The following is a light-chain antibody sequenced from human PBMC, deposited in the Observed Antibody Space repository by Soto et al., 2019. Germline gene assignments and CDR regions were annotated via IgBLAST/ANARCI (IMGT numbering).Light chain of an antibody. V-gene: IGKV1-8*01. Sequence: AIRMTQSPSSFSASTGDRVTITCRAGQGISSYLAWYQQKPGKAPKLLIYTASNLQSGVPSRFSGSGSGTDFTLTISSLQPEDFATYYCQQTNSFPITFGQGTRLE. CDR1: QGISSY. J-gene: IGKJ5*01. CDR3: QQTNSFPIT. CDR2: TAS.